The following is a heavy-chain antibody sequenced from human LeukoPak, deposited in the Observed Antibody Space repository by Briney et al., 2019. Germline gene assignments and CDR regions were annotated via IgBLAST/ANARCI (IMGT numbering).Heavy chain of an antibody. Sequence: PSETLSLTCTVSGGSISSGSYYWRWIRQPAGKGLEWIGRIYTSGSTNYNPSLKSRVTISVDTSKNQFSLKLSSVTAADTAVYYFAREGAYCSSTSCNWFDPWGQGTLVTVSS. V-gene: IGHV4-61*02. J-gene: IGHJ5*02. CDR3: AREGAYCSSTSCNWFDP. CDR2: IYTSGST. D-gene: IGHD2-2*01. CDR1: GGSISSGSYY.